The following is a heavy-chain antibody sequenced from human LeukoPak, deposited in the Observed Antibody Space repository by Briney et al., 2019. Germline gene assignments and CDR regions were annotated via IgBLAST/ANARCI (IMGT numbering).Heavy chain of an antibody. J-gene: IGHJ6*03. CDR2: IYYSGST. CDR3: ARSPRDYYYMDV. Sequence: PSETLSLTCAVYGGSFSGYYWGWIRQPPGKGLEWIGSIYYSGSTYYNPSLKSRVTISVDTSKDQFSLKLSSVTAADTAVYYCARSPRDYYYMDVWGKGTTVTVSS. V-gene: IGHV4-34*01. CDR1: GGSFSGYY.